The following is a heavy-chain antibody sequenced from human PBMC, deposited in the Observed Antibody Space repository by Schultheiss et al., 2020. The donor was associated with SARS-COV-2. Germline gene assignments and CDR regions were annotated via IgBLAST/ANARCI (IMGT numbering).Heavy chain of an antibody. CDR1: GGSINSYY. CDR3: AMGLRHDAFAI. D-gene: IGHD5/OR15-5a*01. CDR2: LYYTGTT. V-gene: IGHV4-59*01. Sequence: SETLSLTCTVSGGSINSYYWNWVRRPPGKGLEWIGYLYYTGTTNYNPSLRSRVTISIDTSKSQFSLKLSSVTAADTAVYYCAMGLRHDAFAIWGQGTMVTVSS. J-gene: IGHJ3*02.